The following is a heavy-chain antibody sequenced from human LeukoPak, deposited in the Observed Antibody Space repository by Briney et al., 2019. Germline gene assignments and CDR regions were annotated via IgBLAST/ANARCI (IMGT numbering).Heavy chain of an antibody. CDR2: ISYDGSNK. CDR1: GFTFSDFG. J-gene: IGHJ4*02. D-gene: IGHD4-23*01. CDR3: ASPVTEGRTEVFDY. V-gene: IGHV3-30*03. Sequence: PGGSLRLSCAASGFTFSDFGMHWVRQAPGKGLEWVAVISYDGSNKYYADSVKGRFTISRDNSKNTLYLQMNSLRAEDTAVYYCASPVTEGRTEVFDYWGQGTLVTVSS.